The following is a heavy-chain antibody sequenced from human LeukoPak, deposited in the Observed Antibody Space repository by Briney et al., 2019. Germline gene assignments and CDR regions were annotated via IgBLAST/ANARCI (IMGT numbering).Heavy chain of an antibody. CDR2: IYYSGYT. D-gene: IGHD3-10*01. CDR1: GASISSYY. Sequence: SETLSLTCTVSGASISSYYWSWIRQPPGKGLEWIGYIYYSGYTNYNPSLKSRVTISVDTSKNQFSLKLSSVTAADTAVYYCARTTMVRGTYYMDVWGKGTTVIISS. V-gene: IGHV4-59*01. J-gene: IGHJ6*03. CDR3: ARTTMVRGTYYMDV.